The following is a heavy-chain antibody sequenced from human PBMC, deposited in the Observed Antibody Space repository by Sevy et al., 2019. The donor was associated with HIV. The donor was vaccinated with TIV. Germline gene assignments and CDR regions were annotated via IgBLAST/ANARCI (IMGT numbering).Heavy chain of an antibody. CDR3: ARDLGGYGGNSIDY. J-gene: IGHJ4*02. CDR2: ISAYNGNT. D-gene: IGHD2-21*02. CDR1: GYTFTSYG. Sequence: ASVKVSCKASGYTFTSYGISWVRQAPGQGLEWMGWISAYNGNTNYAQKLQGRVTMTTETSTSTGSMELRSLRSDDTAGYYCARDLGGYGGNSIDYWGQGTLVTVSS. V-gene: IGHV1-18*01.